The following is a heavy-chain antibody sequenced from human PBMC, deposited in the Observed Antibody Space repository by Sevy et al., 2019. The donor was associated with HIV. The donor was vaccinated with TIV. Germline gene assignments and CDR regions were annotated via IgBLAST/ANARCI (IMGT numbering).Heavy chain of an antibody. CDR2: INHSGST. J-gene: IGHJ6*02. CDR3: ARGEGYRSSTSCYTWRPYYYGMDV. CDR1: GGSFSGYY. V-gene: IGHV4-34*01. D-gene: IGHD2-2*02. Sequence: SETLSLTCAVYGGSFSGYYWSWIRQPPGKGLEWLGEINHSGSTNYNPSLKSRVTISVDTSKNQFSLKLSSVTAADTAVYYCARGEGYRSSTSCYTWRPYYYGMDVWGQGTTVTVSS.